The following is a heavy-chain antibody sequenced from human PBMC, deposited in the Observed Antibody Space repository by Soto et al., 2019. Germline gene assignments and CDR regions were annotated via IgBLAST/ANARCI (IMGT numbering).Heavy chain of an antibody. CDR1: GFTFNTYW. CDR2: IKQDGNEK. D-gene: IGHD3-3*01. CDR3: ARDGRRTPTASI. V-gene: IGHV3-7*01. Sequence: EVQLVESGGGLVQPGGSLRLSCAASGFTFNTYWMSWVRQAPGKGLGWVANIKQDGNEKNYVDSVKGRFTISRDNAKNSLYLQMNSLRAEDTAVYYCARDGRRTPTASIWGRGTLVTVSS. J-gene: IGHJ4*02.